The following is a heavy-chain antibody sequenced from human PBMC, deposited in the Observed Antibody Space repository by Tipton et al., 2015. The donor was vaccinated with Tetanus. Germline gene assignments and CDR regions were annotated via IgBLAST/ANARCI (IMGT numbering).Heavy chain of an antibody. D-gene: IGHD3-3*01. CDR3: ARAEWLTLFDY. CDR1: GGSISTYY. J-gene: IGHJ4*02. CDR2: IYYRGST. Sequence: TLSLTCTVSGGSISTYYWSWIRQPPGKGLEWIGYIYYRGSTNYYPSLKSRVTMSVDTSKNQFSLNLNYVTAADTGVYYCARAEWLTLFDYWGQGTLVTVSS. V-gene: IGHV4-59*08.